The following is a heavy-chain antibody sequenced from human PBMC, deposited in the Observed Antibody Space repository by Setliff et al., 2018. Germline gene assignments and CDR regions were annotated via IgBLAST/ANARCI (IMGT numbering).Heavy chain of an antibody. J-gene: IGHJ6*03. D-gene: IGHD5-18*01. Sequence: PSETLSLTCTVSGDSIINYYWSWIRQPPGKGLEWIGDIYSSGNTNYNPSLKSRVTISVDTSKNQFSLNLTSVTAADTAVYYCAREGVDTRSSTDYRYYMDLWGKGTTVTVSS. CDR2: IYSSGNT. CDR3: AREGVDTRSSTDYRYYMDL. V-gene: IGHV4-4*08. CDR1: GDSIINYY.